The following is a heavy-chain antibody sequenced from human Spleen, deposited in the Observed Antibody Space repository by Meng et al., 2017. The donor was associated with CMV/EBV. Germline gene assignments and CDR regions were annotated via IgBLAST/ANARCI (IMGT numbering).Heavy chain of an antibody. CDR3: VRGRARGSCSGITCYAFDY. CDR1: GYAFTTYG. CDR2: ISGYNGDT. V-gene: IGHV1-18*01. Sequence: ASVKVSCKASGYAFTTYGITWLRQAPGQRLECLGWISGYNGDTDYAQKLQGRFTMTRDTSTRTAYMELRSLRSDDTAVYFCVRGRARGSCSGITCYAFDYWGQGTLVTVSS. D-gene: IGHD2-2*01. J-gene: IGHJ4*02.